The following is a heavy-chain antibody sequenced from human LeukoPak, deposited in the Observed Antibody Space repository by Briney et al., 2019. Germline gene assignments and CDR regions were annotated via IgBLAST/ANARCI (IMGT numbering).Heavy chain of an antibody. CDR1: GYTFTGYY. CDR3: ARDFRAAMVSDWFDP. J-gene: IGHJ5*02. D-gene: IGHD5-18*01. V-gene: IGHV1-2*02. Sequence: ASVKVSCKASGYTFTGYYMHWVRQAPGQGLERMGWINPNSGGTNYAQKFQGRVTMTRDTSISTAYMELSRLRSDDTAVYYCARDFRAAMVSDWFDPWGQGTLVTVSS. CDR2: INPNSGGT.